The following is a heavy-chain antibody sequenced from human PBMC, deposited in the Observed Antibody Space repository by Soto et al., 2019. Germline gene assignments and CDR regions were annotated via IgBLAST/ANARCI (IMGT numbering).Heavy chain of an antibody. J-gene: IGHJ6*02. D-gene: IGHD2-2*01. V-gene: IGHV3-23*01. CDR1: GFTFSSYA. CDR2: ISGSGGST. CDR3: AKASGYCSSTSCFRGGDYYYGMDV. Sequence: EVQLLESGGGLVQPGGSLRLSCAASGFTFSSYAMSWVHQAPGKGLEWVSAISGSGGSTYYADSVKGRFTISRDNSKNTLYLQMNSLRAEDTAVYYCAKASGYCSSTSCFRGGDYYYGMDVWGQGTTVTVSS.